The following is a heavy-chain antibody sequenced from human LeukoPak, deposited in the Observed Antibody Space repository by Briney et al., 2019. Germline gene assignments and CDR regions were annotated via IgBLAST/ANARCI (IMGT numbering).Heavy chain of an antibody. D-gene: IGHD4-17*01. J-gene: IGHJ4*02. CDR1: GGSISSSSYH. CDR2: IYYSGST. CDR3: ATRDSGDYPFFDY. Sequence: SETLSLTCTVSGGSISSSSYHWGWIRQPPGKGLEWIGSIYYSGSTYYNPSLKSRVTISVDMSKNQFSLKLSSVTAADTAVYYCATRDSGDYPFFDYWGQGTLVIVSS. V-gene: IGHV4-39*07.